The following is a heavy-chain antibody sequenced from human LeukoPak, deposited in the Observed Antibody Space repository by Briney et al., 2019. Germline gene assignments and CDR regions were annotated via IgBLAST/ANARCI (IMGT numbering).Heavy chain of an antibody. CDR1: GYTFTSYD. V-gene: IGHV1-8*01. CDR2: MNPNSGNT. J-gene: IGHJ4*02. Sequence: ASVKVSCKASGYTFTSYDINWVRQATGQGLEWMGWMNPNSGNTGYAQKFQGRVTMTRNTSISTAYMELSSLRSEDTAVYYCSRGAIAAAGEGDYWGQGTLVTVSS. CDR3: SRGAIAAAGEGDY. D-gene: IGHD6-13*01.